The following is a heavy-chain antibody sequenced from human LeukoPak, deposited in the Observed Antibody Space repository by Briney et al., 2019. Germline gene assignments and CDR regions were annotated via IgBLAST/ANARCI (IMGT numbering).Heavy chain of an antibody. J-gene: IGHJ4*02. Sequence: SETLSLTCTVSGGSISSYYWSWIRQPPGKGLEWIGYIYYSGSTNYNPSIKSRVTISVDTSKNQFSLKLSSVTAADTAVYYCATLLWFGEFFYWGQGTLVTVSS. CDR2: IYYSGST. D-gene: IGHD3-10*01. V-gene: IGHV4-59*01. CDR1: GGSISSYY. CDR3: ATLLWFGEFFY.